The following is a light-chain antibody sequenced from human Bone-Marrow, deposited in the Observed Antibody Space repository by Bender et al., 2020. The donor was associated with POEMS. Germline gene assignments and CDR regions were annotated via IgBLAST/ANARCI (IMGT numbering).Light chain of an antibody. CDR1: PSDIGAYNL. V-gene: IGLV2-23*01. J-gene: IGLJ2*01. CDR2: EDA. CDR3: CSYTTRNTLI. Sequence: QSVLTQPASISGSPGQSITISCTGTPSDIGAYNLVSWYQQRPGTAPKLIISEDAKRPSGVSIRFSGSKSGNTASLTISGLQPEDESDYYCCSYTTRNTLIFGGGTKLTVL.